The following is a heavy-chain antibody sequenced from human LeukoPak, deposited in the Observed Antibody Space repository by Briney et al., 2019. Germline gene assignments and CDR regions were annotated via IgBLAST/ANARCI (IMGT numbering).Heavy chain of an antibody. J-gene: IGHJ3*02. CDR2: ISSTSGYI. CDR3: ARGLAAAGILWSAFDI. Sequence: PGGSLRLSCAASGFTFRTYSMNWVRQAPGKGLEWVSSISSTSGYIYYADSVKGRFTISRDNAKNSLYLQMNSLRAEDTAVYYCARGLAAAGILWSAFDIWGQGTMVTVSS. CDR1: GFTFRTYS. D-gene: IGHD6-13*01. V-gene: IGHV3-21*01.